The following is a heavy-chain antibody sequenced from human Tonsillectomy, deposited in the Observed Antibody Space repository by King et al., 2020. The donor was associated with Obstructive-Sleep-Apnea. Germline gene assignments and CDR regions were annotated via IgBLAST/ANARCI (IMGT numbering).Heavy chain of an antibody. V-gene: IGHV4-30-4*01. D-gene: IGHD2-15*01. J-gene: IGHJ4*02. CDR1: GGSISSGDYY. CDR3: ASASWSKISHDY. Sequence: HVQLQESGPGLVKPSQTLSLTCTVSGGSISSGDYYWSWIRQPPGKGLEWIGYIYYSGSSYYKPSLKSRVTISVDTSKNQFSLKLSSVTAADTAVYYCASASWSKISHDYWGQGTLVTVSS. CDR2: IYYSGSS.